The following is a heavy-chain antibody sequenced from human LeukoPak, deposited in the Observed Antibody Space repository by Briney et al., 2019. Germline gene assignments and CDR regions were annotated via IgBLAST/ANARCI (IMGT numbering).Heavy chain of an antibody. V-gene: IGHV1-69*13. CDR2: IIPIFGTG. J-gene: IGHJ6*03. CDR3: ARETYAVRGGWPYYYYYYMDV. D-gene: IGHD3-10*01. CDR1: GYTFTSHA. Sequence: ASVKVSCKASGYTFTSHAISWVRQAPGQGLEWMGGIIPIFGTGNYAQKFQVRVTITADESTSTAYMELSSLRSEDTAVYYCARETYAVRGGWPYYYYYYMDVWGRGTTVTISS.